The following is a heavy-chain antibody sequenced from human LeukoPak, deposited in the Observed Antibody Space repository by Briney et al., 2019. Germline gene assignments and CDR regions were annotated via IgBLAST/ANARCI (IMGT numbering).Heavy chain of an antibody. CDR3: ARGSRNDP. J-gene: IGHJ5*02. CDR2: VHPDTGYA. V-gene: IGHV1-8*01. CDR1: GYPFTTYE. D-gene: IGHD1-14*01. Sequence: ASVTVSCKTSGYPFTTYEINWVRQAAGQRLEWMGWVHPDTGYADYAQKFQGRVTMTSDTSISTAYMELGSLRSDDTAVYFCARGSRNDPWGQGTLVTVSS.